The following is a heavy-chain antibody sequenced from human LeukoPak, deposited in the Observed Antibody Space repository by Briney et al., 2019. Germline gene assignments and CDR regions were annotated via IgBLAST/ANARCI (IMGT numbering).Heavy chain of an antibody. Sequence: PGGSLRLSCAASGFTFSSYSMNWVRQAPGKGLEWVSAISGSGGSTYYADAVKGRFTISRDNSKNTLYLQMNSLRAEDTAVYYCAKGHCSSTSCFLSKQYYFDYWGQGTLVTVSS. J-gene: IGHJ4*02. CDR3: AKGHCSSTSCFLSKQYYFDY. CDR1: GFTFSSYS. V-gene: IGHV3-23*01. CDR2: ISGSGGST. D-gene: IGHD2-2*01.